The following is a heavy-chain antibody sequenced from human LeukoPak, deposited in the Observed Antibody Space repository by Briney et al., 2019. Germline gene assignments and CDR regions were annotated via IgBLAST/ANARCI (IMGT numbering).Heavy chain of an antibody. CDR2: ISSSSSCI. CDR3: ASRQPLLTR. D-gene: IGHD2-21*02. Sequence: GGSLRLSCAASGFTFSSYSMNWVRQAPGKGLEWVSSISSSSSCIYYADSVKGRFTISRDNAKNSLYLQMNSLRAEDTAVYYCASRQPLLTRWGQGTLVTVSS. V-gene: IGHV3-21*01. J-gene: IGHJ4*02. CDR1: GFTFSSYS.